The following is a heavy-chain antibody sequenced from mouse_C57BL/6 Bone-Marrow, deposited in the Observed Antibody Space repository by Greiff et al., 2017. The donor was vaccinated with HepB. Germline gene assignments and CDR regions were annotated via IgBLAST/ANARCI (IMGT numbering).Heavy chain of an antibody. Sequence: EVKLMESGGGLVKPGGSLILSCAASGFTFSDYGMHWVRQAPEKGLEWVAYISSGSSTIYYADTVKGRFTISRDNAKNTLFLQMTSLRSEDTAMYYCANYYGSSRGYFDVWGTGTTVTVSS. J-gene: IGHJ1*03. CDR2: ISSGSSTI. V-gene: IGHV5-17*01. CDR1: GFTFSDYG. D-gene: IGHD1-1*01. CDR3: ANYYGSSRGYFDV.